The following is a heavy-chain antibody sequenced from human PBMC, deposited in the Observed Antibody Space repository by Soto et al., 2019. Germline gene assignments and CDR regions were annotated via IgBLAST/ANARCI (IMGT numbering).Heavy chain of an antibody. D-gene: IGHD3-16*01. CDR3: AKDLGAPSAFDI. CDR1: GCTIVDYG. V-gene: IGHV3-9*01. J-gene: IGHJ3*02. Sequence: SMRLSCAASGCTIVDYGMHWVRKAQGKGLEWVSGISWNSGSIGYADSVKGRFTISRDNAKNSLYLQMNSLRAEDTALYYCAKDLGAPSAFDIWGQGTMVTVSS. CDR2: ISWNSGSI.